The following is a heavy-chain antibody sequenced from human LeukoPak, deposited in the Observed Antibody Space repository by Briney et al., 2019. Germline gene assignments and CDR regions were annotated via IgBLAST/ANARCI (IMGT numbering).Heavy chain of an antibody. D-gene: IGHD3-22*01. V-gene: IGHV3-23*01. CDR1: GFTFSSYA. CDR2: ISGSGGST. J-gene: IGHJ6*02. Sequence: GRSLRLSCAASGFTFSSYAMSWVRQAPGKGLEWVSAISGSGGSTYYADSVKGRFTISRDNAKNSLYLQMNSLRAEDTAVYYCARVYRVTMIVVVITTTENGMDVWGQGTTVTVSS. CDR3: ARVYRVTMIVVVITTTENGMDV.